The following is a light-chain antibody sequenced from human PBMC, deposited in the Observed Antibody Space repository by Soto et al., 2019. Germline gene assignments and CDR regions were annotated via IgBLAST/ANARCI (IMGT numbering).Light chain of an antibody. CDR3: QQYGNSPAT. V-gene: IGKV3-20*01. J-gene: IGKJ3*01. CDR1: QSVSSSY. CDR2: GAS. Sequence: EIVLTQSPGTLSLSPGERATLSCRASQSVSSSYLAWYQQKPGQAARLLIFGASSRATGIPDRFSGSVSGTDFTLTISRLEPEDFALYYCQQYGNSPATFGPGTKVDIK.